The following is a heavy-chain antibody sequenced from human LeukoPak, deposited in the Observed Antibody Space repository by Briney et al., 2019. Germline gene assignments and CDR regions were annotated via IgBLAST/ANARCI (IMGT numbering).Heavy chain of an antibody. D-gene: IGHD4-17*01. V-gene: IGHV3-73*01. CDR3: YVTTFDY. J-gene: IGHJ4*02. CDR1: GFTFSGSA. CDR2: IRSKANSYTT. Sequence: SGGSLKLSCAASGFTFSGSAMHWVRQASGKGLEWVGRIRSKANSYTTAYAASVKGRFTISRDDSKNTAYLQMNSLKTEDTAVYYCYVTTFDYWGQGTLVTVSS.